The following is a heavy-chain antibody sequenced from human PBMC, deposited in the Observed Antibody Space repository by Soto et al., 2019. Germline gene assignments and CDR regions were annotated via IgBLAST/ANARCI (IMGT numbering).Heavy chain of an antibody. CDR3: AKDGCSGGRCYWFDP. Sequence: EVQLVESGGVVVQPGGSLRLSCAASGFTFDDYAMHWVRQAPGKGLEWVSLISWDGGSTYYADSVKGRFTISRDNSKNSLYLQMNSLRAEDNALYYCAKDGCSGGRCYWFDPWGQGSLVTVSS. J-gene: IGHJ5*02. CDR1: GFTFDDYA. V-gene: IGHV3-43D*04. CDR2: ISWDGGST. D-gene: IGHD2-15*01.